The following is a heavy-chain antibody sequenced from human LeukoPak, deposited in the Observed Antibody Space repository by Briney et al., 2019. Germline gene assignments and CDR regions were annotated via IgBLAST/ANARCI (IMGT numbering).Heavy chain of an antibody. V-gene: IGHV3-33*01. J-gene: IGHJ5*02. CDR3: ARSAAAGTSRWFDP. CDR2: IWYDGSNK. D-gene: IGHD6-13*01. CDR1: GFTFSSYG. Sequence: PGGSLRLSCAASGFTFSSYGMHWVRQAPGKGLEWVAVIWYDGSNKYYADSVKGRFTISRDNSKNTLYLQMNSLRAEDTAVYYCARSAAAGTSRWFDPWGQGTLVTVSS.